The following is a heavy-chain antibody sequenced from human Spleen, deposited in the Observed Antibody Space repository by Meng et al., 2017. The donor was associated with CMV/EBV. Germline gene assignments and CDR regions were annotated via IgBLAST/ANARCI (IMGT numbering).Heavy chain of an antibody. CDR2: INHSGST. V-gene: IGHV4-34*01. CDR3: ASCERGQQLVTPFDP. J-gene: IGHJ5*02. Sequence: QVPLQQWGAGLLKPSETLSLTCAVYGGSFSGYYWSWIRQPPGKGLEWIGEINHSGSTNYNPSLKSRVTISVDTSKNQFSLKLSSVTAADTAVYYCASCERGQQLVTPFDPWGQGTLVTVSS. CDR1: GGSFSGYY. D-gene: IGHD6-13*01.